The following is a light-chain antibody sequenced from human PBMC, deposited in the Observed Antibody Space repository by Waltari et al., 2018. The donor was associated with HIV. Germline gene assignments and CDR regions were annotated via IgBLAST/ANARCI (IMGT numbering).Light chain of an antibody. Sequence: QPVVTQEPSLSVSAGGTVTLTCGSSTGAVTTGHYVSWFQQPPGRAPRTLMYETNEIRSWTPSRFSGSLLGRFGGRAALTLSGAQAEDEADYYCLLSYSGARVFGGGTKLTV. CDR1: TGAVTTGHY. V-gene: IGLV7-46*01. J-gene: IGLJ2*01. CDR2: ETN. CDR3: LLSYSGARV.